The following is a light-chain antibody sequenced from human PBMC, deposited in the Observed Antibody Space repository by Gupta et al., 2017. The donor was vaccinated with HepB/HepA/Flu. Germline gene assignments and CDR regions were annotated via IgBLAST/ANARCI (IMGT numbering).Light chain of an antibody. V-gene: IGLV1-51*02. CDR1: SSKIGNNY. CDR2: ESH. J-gene: IGLJ3*02. CDR3: GTWDMTLSGGV. Sequence: QSVLTQPPSVSAASGQTVTISCPGSSSKIGNNYVSWYQQLPISAPTLLIFESHMRPSVIPDRFSDSKSGTAATLCITGSQPGDEAIYYCGTWDMTLSGGVFGGGTKLTVL.